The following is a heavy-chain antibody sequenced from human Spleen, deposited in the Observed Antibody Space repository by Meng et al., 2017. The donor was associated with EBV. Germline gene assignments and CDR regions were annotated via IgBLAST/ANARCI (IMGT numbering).Heavy chain of an antibody. J-gene: IGHJ4*02. CDR2: INGGNGNT. CDR3: ARDPGGTIFGVVTNKMALDD. Sequence: QVQLVQSGAEVKTPXXXXXXXCKASGYTFSDYAIHWVRQAPGQRLEWMGWINGGNGNTKYSQKFQGRVTISRDTSASTAYMELSSLRSEDTAVYYCARDPGGTIFGVVTNKMALDDWGQRTLVTVSS. D-gene: IGHD3-3*01. V-gene: IGHV1-3*01. CDR1: GYTFSDYA.